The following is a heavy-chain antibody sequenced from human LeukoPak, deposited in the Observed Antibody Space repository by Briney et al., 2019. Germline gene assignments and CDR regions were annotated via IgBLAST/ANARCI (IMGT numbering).Heavy chain of an antibody. CDR2: IYYSGST. V-gene: IGHV4-59*01. J-gene: IGHJ4*02. CDR3: ARYGSGWYEGYFEH. Sequence: PSETLSLTCTVSGGSISSYYWSWIRQPPGXGLEWIGYIYYSGSTNYNPSLKSRVTISVDTSKNQFSLKLKSVTAADTAVYYCARYGSGWYEGYFEHWGQGTLVTVSS. D-gene: IGHD6-19*01. CDR1: GGSISSYY.